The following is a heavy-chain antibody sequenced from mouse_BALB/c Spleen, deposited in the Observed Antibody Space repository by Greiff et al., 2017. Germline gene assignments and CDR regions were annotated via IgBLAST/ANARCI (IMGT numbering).Heavy chain of an antibody. CDR1: GFTFSSYG. CDR2: ISSGGSYT. J-gene: IGHJ3*01. V-gene: IGHV5-6*01. D-gene: IGHD6-1*01. Sequence: EVMLVESGGDLVKPGGSLKLSCAASGFTFSSYGMSWVRQTPDKRLEWVATISSGGSYTYYPDSVKGRFTISRDNAKNTLYLQMSSLKSEDTAMYYCARQAGGPTSAYWGQGTLVTVSA. CDR3: ARQAGGPTSAY.